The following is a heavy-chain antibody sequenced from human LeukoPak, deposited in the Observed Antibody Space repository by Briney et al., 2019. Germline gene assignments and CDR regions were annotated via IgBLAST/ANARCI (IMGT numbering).Heavy chain of an antibody. CDR3: ATGGPWDLLKY. D-gene: IGHD3-9*01. V-gene: IGHV1-24*01. J-gene: IGHJ4*02. CDR1: GDTLTELS. CDR2: FDPEHGEM. Sequence: ASVKVSCKVSGDTLTELSTHWVRQAPGKGLEWMGGFDPEHGEMIYAQKLQGRFTMTEDRFTDSAYMEMSSLRSEDTAVYYCATGGPWDLLKYWGQGTLVTVSS.